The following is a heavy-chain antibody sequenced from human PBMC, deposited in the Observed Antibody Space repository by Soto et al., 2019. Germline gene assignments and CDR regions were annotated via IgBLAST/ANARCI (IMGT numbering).Heavy chain of an antibody. J-gene: IGHJ6*02. V-gene: IGHV3-7*01. D-gene: IGHD6-6*01. CDR1: GFTFSSYW. Sequence: GGSLRLSCAASGFTFSSYWMSWVRQAPGKGLEWVANIKQDGSEKYYVDSVKGRFTISRDNAKNSLYLQMNSLRAEDTAVYYCARDGAARPHYYYYYGMDVWGQGTTVTVSS. CDR3: ARDGAARPHYYYYYGMDV. CDR2: IKQDGSEK.